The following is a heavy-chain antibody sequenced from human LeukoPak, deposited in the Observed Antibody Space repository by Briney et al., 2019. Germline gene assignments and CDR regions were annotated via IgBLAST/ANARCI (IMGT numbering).Heavy chain of an antibody. D-gene: IGHD2-2*01. CDR2: INWNGGST. CDR1: GFTFDDYG. CDR3: AKWMDQLLHFDY. J-gene: IGHJ4*02. Sequence: HTGGSLRLSCAASGFTFDDYGMSWVRQAPGKGLEWVSGINWNGGSTYYADSVKGRFTISRDNSKNTLYLQMNSLRAEDTAVYYCAKWMDQLLHFDYWGQGTLVTVSS. V-gene: IGHV3-23*01.